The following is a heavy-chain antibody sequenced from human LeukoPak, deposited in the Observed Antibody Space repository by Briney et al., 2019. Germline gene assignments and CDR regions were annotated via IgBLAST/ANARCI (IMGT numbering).Heavy chain of an antibody. D-gene: IGHD3-10*01. J-gene: IGHJ4*02. V-gene: IGHV1-69*05. Sequence: GASVKVSCKASGYTFTSYDINWVRQATGQGLEWMGGIIPIFGTANYAQKFQGRVTITTDESTSTAYMELSSLRSEDTAVYYCARVPLWFGELSGFDYWGQGTLVTVFS. CDR2: IIPIFGTA. CDR3: ARVPLWFGELSGFDY. CDR1: GYTFTSYD.